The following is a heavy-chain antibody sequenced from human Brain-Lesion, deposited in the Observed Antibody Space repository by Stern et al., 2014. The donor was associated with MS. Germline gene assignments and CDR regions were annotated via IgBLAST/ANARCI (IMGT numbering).Heavy chain of an antibody. J-gene: IGHJ6*02. D-gene: IGHD2-2*01. CDR1: GGSISSGGYY. CDR3: ARGRVVPGFQYYATDV. V-gene: IGHV4-61*02. Sequence: MQLVESGPGLVKPSQTLSLSCTVSGGSISSGGYYWSWLRQPAGKGLEWIGRIFNSGSTSYNPSLTSPVPQSKNHSQQQVSRRLNPMTAADTAVYYCARGRVVPGFQYYATDVWGQGTTVIVSS. CDR2: IFNSGST.